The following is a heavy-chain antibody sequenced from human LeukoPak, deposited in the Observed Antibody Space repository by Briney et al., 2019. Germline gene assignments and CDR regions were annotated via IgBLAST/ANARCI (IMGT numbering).Heavy chain of an antibody. J-gene: IGHJ6*03. D-gene: IGHD2-15*01. CDR2: IHYSGST. V-gene: IGHV4-59*01. CDR1: GGSISGYY. Sequence: SETLSLTCTVSGGSISGYYWSWIRQPPGKGLEWIGYIHYSGSTNYNPSLKSRVTISVDTSKNQFSLKLSSVTAADTAVYYCARTTEGYCRGRSCYSYYYYMDVWGKGTTVTVSS. CDR3: ARTTEGYCRGRSCYSYYYYMDV.